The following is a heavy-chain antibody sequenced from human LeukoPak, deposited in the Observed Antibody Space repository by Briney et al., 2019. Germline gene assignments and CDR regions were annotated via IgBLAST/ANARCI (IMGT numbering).Heavy chain of an antibody. Sequence: SVKVSCKASGGTFSSYAISWVRQAPGQGLEWMGRIIPILGIASYAQKFQGRVTITADKSTSTAYMELSSLRSEDTAVYYCARGARYGSDVSLAFDIWGQGTMVTVSS. V-gene: IGHV1-69*04. CDR2: IIPILGIA. J-gene: IGHJ3*02. CDR3: ARGARYGSDVSLAFDI. CDR1: GGTFSSYA. D-gene: IGHD3-10*01.